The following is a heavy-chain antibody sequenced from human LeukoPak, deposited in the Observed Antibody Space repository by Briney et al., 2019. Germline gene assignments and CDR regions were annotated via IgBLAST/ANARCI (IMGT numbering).Heavy chain of an antibody. D-gene: IGHD3-3*01. J-gene: IGHJ4*02. CDR2: IYTSGST. V-gene: IGHV4-61*02. Sequence: SETLSLTFTVSGGSISSGCYYWRWIPQPAGKGLEWIGRIYTSGSTNYNPSLTSRVTISVDTSKNQFSLTLSSVTAADTVVYYCARDYEDYYFEYWGQGTLVTVSS. CDR3: ARDYEDYYFEY. CDR1: GGSISSGCYY.